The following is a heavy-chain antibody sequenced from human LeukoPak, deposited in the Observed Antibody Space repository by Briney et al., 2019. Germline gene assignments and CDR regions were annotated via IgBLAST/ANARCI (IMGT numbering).Heavy chain of an antibody. J-gene: IGHJ4*02. CDR2: IYSGGTT. CDR1: GFTVSTNY. Sequence: GGSLRLSCAASGFTVSTNYMTWVRQAPGKGLEWVSVIYSGGTTYYADSVKGRFSISRDNSKNTLYLRMNSLRAEDTAVYYCARYDYGRSGFDYWGQGTLVTVSS. V-gene: IGHV3-66*01. D-gene: IGHD5-12*01. CDR3: ARYDYGRSGFDY.